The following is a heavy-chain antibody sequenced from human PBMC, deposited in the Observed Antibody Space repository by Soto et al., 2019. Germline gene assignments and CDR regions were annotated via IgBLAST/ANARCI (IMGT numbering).Heavy chain of an antibody. Sequence: PSETLSLTWAAYGGSFTGYYWSWIRQPQGKGLEWIGGIHHSGSTHYNPPLKSRVTMSLATSKNQFSLKVLSVTAADTAEYYCAREAAEATRGYFDYWGRGTLVTVSS. D-gene: IGHD1-26*01. J-gene: IGHJ4*02. CDR1: GGSFTGYY. CDR2: IHHSGST. CDR3: AREAAEATRGYFDY. V-gene: IGHV4-34*01.